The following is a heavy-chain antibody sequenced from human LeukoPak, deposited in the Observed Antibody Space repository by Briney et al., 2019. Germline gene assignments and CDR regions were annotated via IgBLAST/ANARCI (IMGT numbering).Heavy chain of an antibody. J-gene: IGHJ3*02. Sequence: ASVKVSCRASGYTFTGYYMHWVRQAPGQGLEWMGWINPNSGGTNYAQKFQGRVTMTRDTSISTAYMELSSLRSEDTAVYYCARDAGRPFDIWGQGTMVTVSS. CDR3: ARDAGRPFDI. CDR1: GYTFTGYY. D-gene: IGHD1-1*01. CDR2: INPNSGGT. V-gene: IGHV1-2*02.